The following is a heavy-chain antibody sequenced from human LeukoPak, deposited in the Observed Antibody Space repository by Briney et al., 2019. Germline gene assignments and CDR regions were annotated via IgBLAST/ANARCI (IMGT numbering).Heavy chain of an antibody. D-gene: IGHD3-10*01. CDR1: GFTFTSSA. J-gene: IGHJ6*02. CDR2: IVVGSGNT. V-gene: IGHV1-58*01. CDR3: ARDSGSFHYDMDV. Sequence: SVKVSCKASGFTFTSSAVQWVRQARGQRLEWIGWIVVGSGNTNYAQKFQERVTITRDMSTSTAYMELSSLRSEDTAVYYCARDSGSFHYDMDVWGQGTTVIVSS.